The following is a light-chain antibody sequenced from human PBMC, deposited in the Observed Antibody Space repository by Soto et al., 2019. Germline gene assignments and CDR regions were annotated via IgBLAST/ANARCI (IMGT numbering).Light chain of an antibody. J-gene: IGLJ1*01. V-gene: IGLV2-23*02. CDR3: CSYAGTVAYV. CDR2: EVN. CDR1: GSDVGAYNL. Sequence: QSVLAQPASVSGSPGQSITISCAGTGSDVGAYNLVSWYQQHTGKATKLIICEVNTRPSGIYNHFSGSKFGVMASLTISWLQAEDEADYFCCSYAGTVAYVFGTGTKVTVL.